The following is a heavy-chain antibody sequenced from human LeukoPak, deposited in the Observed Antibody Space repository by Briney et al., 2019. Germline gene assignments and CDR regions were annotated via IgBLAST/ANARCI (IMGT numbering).Heavy chain of an antibody. V-gene: IGHV3-74*01. CDR3: SRSQFDY. CDR2: INGDGSIT. Sequence: GGSLRLSCAACGFAFSSYWMLWVRQVPGKGLVWLSRINGDGSITTYADSVKGRFTISRDNAKNILYLQMNSLRAEDTGIYYCSRSQFDYWGQGILVTVSS. CDR1: GFAFSSYW. J-gene: IGHJ4*02.